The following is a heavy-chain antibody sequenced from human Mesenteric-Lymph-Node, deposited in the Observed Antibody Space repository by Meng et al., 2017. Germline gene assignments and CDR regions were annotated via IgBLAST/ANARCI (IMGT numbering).Heavy chain of an antibody. V-gene: IGHV4-61*02. D-gene: IGHD3-16*01. J-gene: IGHJ2*01. CDR2: VFSSGTT. CDR1: GGSITTDSNY. Sequence: LRLSCTVSGGSITTDSNYWNWIRQPAGKGLEWIGRVFSSGTTNYNPSLKSRVSISLDTSKTQFSLQLTSVTAADTAVYYCARGESAVAAWYFDLWGRGTLVTVSS. CDR3: ARGESAVAAWYFDL.